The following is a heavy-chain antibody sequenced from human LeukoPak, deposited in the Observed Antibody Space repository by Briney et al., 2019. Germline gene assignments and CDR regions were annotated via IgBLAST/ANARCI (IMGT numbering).Heavy chain of an antibody. J-gene: IGHJ4*02. V-gene: IGHV2-5*01. D-gene: IGHD2-2*01. CDR2: IYWNDDK. Sequence: ESGPTLVKPTQTLTLTCTFSGFSLSTSGVGVGWIRQPPGKALEWLALIYWNDDKRYSPSLKSRLTITKDTSKNQVVLTMTNMDPVDTATYYCAHSLPGIVVVPAFDYWGQGTLVTVSS. CDR3: AHSLPGIVVVPAFDY. CDR1: GFSLSTSGVG.